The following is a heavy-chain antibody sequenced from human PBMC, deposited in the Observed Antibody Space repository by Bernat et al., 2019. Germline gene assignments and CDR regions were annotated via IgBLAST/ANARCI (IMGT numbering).Heavy chain of an antibody. CDR1: GFTFTTYS. V-gene: IGHV3-21*01. CDR2: ISSSTTYI. J-gene: IGHJ4*02. D-gene: IGHD3-3*01. CDR3: ARDQYGDYTYDY. Sequence: EVQLVESGGGLVQPGGSLTPSCAASGFTFTTYSMNWVRQAPGKGLEWVSFISSSTTYIYYADSVKGRFTISRDNAKNSLYLQMNSLRADDTAVYYCARDQYGDYTYDYWGQGTLVTVSS.